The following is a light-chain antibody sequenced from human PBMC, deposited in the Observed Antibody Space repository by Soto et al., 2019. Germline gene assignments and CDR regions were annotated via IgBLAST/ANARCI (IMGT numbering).Light chain of an antibody. V-gene: IGKV3-11*01. Sequence: EIVLTQSPATLSLSPGERATLSCRASQSVSSNNLAWYQQKPGQAPRLLIYDASNRATGIPARFSGSGSGTDFTLTISSLEPEDFAVYYCQQRNNWLTFGGGTKVGIK. CDR2: DAS. J-gene: IGKJ4*01. CDR1: QSVSSN. CDR3: QQRNNWLT.